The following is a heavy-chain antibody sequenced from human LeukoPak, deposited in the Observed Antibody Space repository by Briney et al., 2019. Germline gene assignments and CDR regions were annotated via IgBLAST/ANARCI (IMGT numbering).Heavy chain of an antibody. Sequence: ASVKVSCKASGYTFTGYYILWVRQAPGQGLEWMGTIHPSGGSTIYAQKFQGRVTMTGDTSTSTVYMELSSLKSEDTAVYYCARDSSAWAFDYWGQGTLVTVTS. CDR1: GYTFTGYY. CDR2: IHPSGGST. CDR3: ARDSSAWAFDY. D-gene: IGHD6-19*01. J-gene: IGHJ4*02. V-gene: IGHV1-46*01.